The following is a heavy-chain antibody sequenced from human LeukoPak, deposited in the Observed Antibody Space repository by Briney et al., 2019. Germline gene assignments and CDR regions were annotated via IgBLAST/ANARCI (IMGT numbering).Heavy chain of an antibody. CDR3: ARDEVTPEY. V-gene: IGHV3-23*01. D-gene: IGHD4-23*01. CDR1: GFTFSTYA. J-gene: IGHJ4*02. CDR2: ISAIGGST. Sequence: GGSLRLSCAASGFTFSTYAMSWVRQAPGKGLEWVSTISAIGGSTYYADSVKGRFTISRDNSKSTLYLQMNSLRAEDTAVYYCARDEVTPEYWGQGTLVTVSS.